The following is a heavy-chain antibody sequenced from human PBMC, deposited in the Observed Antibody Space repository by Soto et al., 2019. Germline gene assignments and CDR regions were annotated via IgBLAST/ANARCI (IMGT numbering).Heavy chain of an antibody. CDR2: INAGNGNT. CDR3: ARAGFRSYGDYPGY. J-gene: IGHJ4*02. Sequence: QVPLVQSGAEVKKPGASVKVSCKASGYTFTSYAMHWVRQAPGQRLEWMGWINAGNGNTKYSQKFQGRVTITRDTSASTAYMELSSLRSEDTAVYYCARAGFRSYGDYPGYWGQGTLVTVSS. V-gene: IGHV1-3*01. D-gene: IGHD4-17*01. CDR1: GYTFTSYA.